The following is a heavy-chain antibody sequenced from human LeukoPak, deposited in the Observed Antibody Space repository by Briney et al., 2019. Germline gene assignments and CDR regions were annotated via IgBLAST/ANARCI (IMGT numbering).Heavy chain of an antibody. D-gene: IGHD3-22*01. CDR2: ISYDGSNK. CDR1: GFTFSSYG. V-gene: IGHV3-30*03. J-gene: IGHJ4*02. CDR3: ARGSITMIVVETPDY. Sequence: GGSLRLSCAASGFTFSSYGMHWVRQAPGKGLEWVAVISYDGSNKYYADSVKGRFTISRDNSKNTLYLQMNSLRAEDTAVYYCARGSITMIVVETPDYWGQGTLVTVSS.